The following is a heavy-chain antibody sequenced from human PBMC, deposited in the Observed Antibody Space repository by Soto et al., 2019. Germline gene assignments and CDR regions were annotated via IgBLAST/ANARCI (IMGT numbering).Heavy chain of an antibody. D-gene: IGHD3-16*01. CDR3: AKRYASDYMDV. Sequence: GGSLRLSCAASGFTFSSYAMSWVRQASGKGLEWVSGISGSSDSTYDADSVKGRFTISRDNSKNTLYLQMNSLRIEDTAVYYCAKRYASDYMDVWGKGTTVTVSS. CDR2: ISGSSDST. V-gene: IGHV3-23*01. J-gene: IGHJ6*03. CDR1: GFTFSSYA.